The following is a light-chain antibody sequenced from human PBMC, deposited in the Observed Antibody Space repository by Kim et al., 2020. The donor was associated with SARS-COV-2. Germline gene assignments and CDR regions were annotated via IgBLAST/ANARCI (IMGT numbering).Light chain of an antibody. CDR3: QVWDSSSDRHWV. CDR2: YDS. V-gene: IGLV3-21*04. Sequence: PGKTARITCGGNNIGSKSVHWYQQKPGQAPVLVIYYDSDRPSGIPERFSGSNSGNTATLTISRVEAGDEADYYCQVWDSSSDRHWVFGGGTQLTVL. J-gene: IGLJ3*02. CDR1: NIGSKS.